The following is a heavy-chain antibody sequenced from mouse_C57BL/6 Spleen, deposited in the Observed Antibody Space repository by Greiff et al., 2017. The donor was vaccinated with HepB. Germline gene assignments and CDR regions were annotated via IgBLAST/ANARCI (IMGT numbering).Heavy chain of an antibody. D-gene: IGHD1-1*01. Sequence: VQLQESGAELVKPGASVKLSCKASGYTFTSYWMHWVKQRPGRGLEWIGRIDPNSGGTKYNEKFKSKATLTVDKPSSTAYMQLSSLTSEDSAVYYCARWTTVVGGNAMDYWGQGTSVTVSS. CDR2: IDPNSGGT. CDR3: ARWTTVVGGNAMDY. J-gene: IGHJ4*01. CDR1: GYTFTSYW. V-gene: IGHV1-72*01.